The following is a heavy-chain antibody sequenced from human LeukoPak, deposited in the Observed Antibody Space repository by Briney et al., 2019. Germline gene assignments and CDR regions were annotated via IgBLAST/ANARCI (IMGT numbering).Heavy chain of an antibody. CDR1: GYTFTGYY. CDR2: INPNSGGT. D-gene: IGHD6-13*01. CDR3: ARRQQLYYYYGMDV. J-gene: IGHJ6*02. Sequence: ASLKVSCTASGYTFTGYYMHWVRQAPGQGLEWMGWINPNSGGTNYAQKFQGRVTMTRDTSISTAYMELSRLRSDDTAVYYCARRQQLYYYYGMDVWGQGTTVTVSS. V-gene: IGHV1-2*02.